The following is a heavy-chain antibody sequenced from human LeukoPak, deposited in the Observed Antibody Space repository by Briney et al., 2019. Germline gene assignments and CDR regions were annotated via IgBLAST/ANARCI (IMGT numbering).Heavy chain of an antibody. CDR3: ARRRLRWLQFEIYFDY. D-gene: IGHD5-24*01. Sequence: SETLSLTCAVYGGSFSDFYGSWFCQPPGKGLEWIGEINHSESTNYNPSLKSRVTISVDTSKNQFSLKLSSVTAADTAVYHCARRRLRWLQFEIYFDYWGQGTLVTVSS. CDR1: GGSFSDFY. V-gene: IGHV4-34*01. J-gene: IGHJ4*02. CDR2: INHSEST.